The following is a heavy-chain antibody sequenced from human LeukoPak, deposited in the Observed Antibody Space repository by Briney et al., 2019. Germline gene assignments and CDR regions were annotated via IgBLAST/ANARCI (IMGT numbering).Heavy chain of an antibody. J-gene: IGHJ4*02. D-gene: IGHD5-18*01. CDR1: GYTFTGYY. CDR2: INPNSGGT. Sequence: ASAKVSCKASGYTFTGYYMHWVRQAPGQGLEWMGWINPNSGGTNYAQKFQGRVTMTRDTSISTAYMELSRLRSDDTAVYYCARGERGYSYGNVDYWGQGTLVTVSS. CDR3: ARGERGYSYGNVDY. V-gene: IGHV1-2*02.